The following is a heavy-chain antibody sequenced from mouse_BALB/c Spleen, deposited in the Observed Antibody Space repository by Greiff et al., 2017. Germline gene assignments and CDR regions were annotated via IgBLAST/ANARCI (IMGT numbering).Heavy chain of an antibody. J-gene: IGHJ1*01. CDR3: ARFYYYGSSYWYFDV. Sequence: EVKLMESGPGLVKPSQSLSLTCTVTGYSITSDYAWNWIRQFPGNKLEWMGYISYSGSTSYNPSLKSRISITRDTSKNQFFLQLNSVTTEDTATYYCARFYYYGSSYWYFDVWGAGTTGTVSS. D-gene: IGHD1-1*01. V-gene: IGHV3-2*02. CDR1: GYSITSDYA. CDR2: ISYSGST.